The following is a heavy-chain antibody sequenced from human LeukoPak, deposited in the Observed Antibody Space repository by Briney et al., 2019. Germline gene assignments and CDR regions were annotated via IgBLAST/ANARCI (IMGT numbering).Heavy chain of an antibody. CDR2: IYYSGST. CDR1: GGSISSSSYY. V-gene: IGHV4-31*03. J-gene: IGHJ4*02. Sequence: SETLSLTCTVSGGSISSSSYYWSWIRQHPGKGLEWIGYIYYSGSTYYDPSLKSRVIISVDTSKNQFSLKLSSVTAADTAVYYCASRKMTTAYYWGQGTLVTVSS. CDR3: ASRKMTTAYY. D-gene: IGHD4-17*01.